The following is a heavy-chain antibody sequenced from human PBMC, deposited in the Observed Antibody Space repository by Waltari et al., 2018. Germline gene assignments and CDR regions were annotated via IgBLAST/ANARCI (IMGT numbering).Heavy chain of an antibody. J-gene: IGHJ5*02. CDR2: IYTSGST. D-gene: IGHD2-2*01. Sequence: QVQLQESGPGLVKPSETLSLTCTVSGGSISSYYWSWIRQPAGKGLEWIGRIYTSGSTTDNPSLKRRVTMSVETSTNQFSLKLSSVTAADTAVYYCARTYCSSTSCFLNWFDPWGQGTLVTVSS. CDR3: ARTYCSSTSCFLNWFDP. CDR1: GGSISSYY. V-gene: IGHV4-4*07.